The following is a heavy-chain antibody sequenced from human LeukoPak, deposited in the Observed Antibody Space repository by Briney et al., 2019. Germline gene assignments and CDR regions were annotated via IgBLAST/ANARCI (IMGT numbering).Heavy chain of an antibody. Sequence: GASVKVSCKASGYTFTSYDINWVRQATGQGLEWMGWISAYNGNTNYAQKLQGRVTMTTDTSTSNAYMELRSLRSDDTAVYYCARDMATYYGSGSSYDYWGQGTLVTVSS. CDR2: ISAYNGNT. CDR1: GYTFTSYD. CDR3: ARDMATYYGSGSSYDY. J-gene: IGHJ4*02. D-gene: IGHD3-10*01. V-gene: IGHV1-18*01.